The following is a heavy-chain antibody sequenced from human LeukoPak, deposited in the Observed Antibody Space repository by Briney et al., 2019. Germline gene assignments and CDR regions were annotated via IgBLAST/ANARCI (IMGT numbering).Heavy chain of an antibody. CDR1: GGSISSSSYY. J-gene: IGHJ4*02. D-gene: IGHD3-10*01. V-gene: IGHV4-39*01. CDR2: IYYSGST. CDR3: ARYLWFGELFPFDY. Sequence: SETLSLTCTVSGGSISSSSYYWGWIRQPPGKGLEWIGSIYYSGSTYYNPSLKSRVTISVNTSKNQFSLKLSSVTAADTAVYYCARYLWFGELFPFDYWGQGTLVTVSS.